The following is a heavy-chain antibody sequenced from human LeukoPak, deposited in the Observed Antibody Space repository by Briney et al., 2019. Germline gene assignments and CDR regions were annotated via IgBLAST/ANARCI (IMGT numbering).Heavy chain of an antibody. CDR2: INIHEGP. CDR3: ALSSGWYSSR. V-gene: IGHV4-4*07. CDR1: GGSISSYH. D-gene: IGHD6-19*01. Sequence: SETLSLTCTVSGGSISSYHWSWIRQPAGKGLEWIDHINIHEGPNYNPSLKSRVTMSVDTSKNQFSLKLSSVTAADTAVYYCALSSGWYSSRWGQGTLVTVSS. J-gene: IGHJ4*02.